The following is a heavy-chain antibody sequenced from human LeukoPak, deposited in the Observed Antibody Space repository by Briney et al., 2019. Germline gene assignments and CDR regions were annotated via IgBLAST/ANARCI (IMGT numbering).Heavy chain of an antibody. CDR1: GGTFSSYA. J-gene: IGHJ6*02. V-gene: IGHV1-69*04. CDR2: IIPILGIA. CDR3: ARYHCSGGSCYFSYGMDV. Sequence: ASVKVSCKASGGTFSSYAISWVRQAPGQGLEWMGRIIPILGIANYAQKFQGRVTITADKSTSTAYMELSSLRSEDTAVYYCARYHCSGGSCYFSYGMDVWGQGTTVTVSS. D-gene: IGHD2-15*01.